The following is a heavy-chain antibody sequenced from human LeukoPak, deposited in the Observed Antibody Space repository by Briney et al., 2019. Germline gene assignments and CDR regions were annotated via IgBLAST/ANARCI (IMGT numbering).Heavy chain of an antibody. D-gene: IGHD3-16*02. CDR2: ISGSGGST. J-gene: IGHJ4*02. Sequence: QAGGSLRLSCAASGFTFSSYAMSWVRQAPGRGLEWVSAISGSGGSTYYADSVRGRFTISRDNSKNTLYLQMNSLRAEDTAVYYCAKDRSIMITFGGVIVPAFDYWGQGTLVTVSS. V-gene: IGHV3-23*01. CDR1: GFTFSSYA. CDR3: AKDRSIMITFGGVIVPAFDY.